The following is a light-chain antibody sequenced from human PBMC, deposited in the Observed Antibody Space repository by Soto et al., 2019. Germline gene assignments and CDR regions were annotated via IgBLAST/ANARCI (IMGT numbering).Light chain of an antibody. J-gene: IGKJ1*01. Sequence: EIVLTQFPGTLSLSPGERATLSCRASQSVGRNYVAWYQQNPGQAPSVIMYAAFNRASGIPDRFSGSGSGSDFTLTISRLEPEDFAAYYCQQYGTSPWSFGQGTKVEIK. V-gene: IGKV3-20*01. CDR2: AAF. CDR3: QQYGTSPWS. CDR1: QSVGRNY.